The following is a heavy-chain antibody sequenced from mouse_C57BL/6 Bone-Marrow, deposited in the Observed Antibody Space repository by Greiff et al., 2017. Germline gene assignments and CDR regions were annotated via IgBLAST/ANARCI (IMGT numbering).Heavy chain of an antibody. J-gene: IGHJ4*01. Sequence: EVKLVESGGGLVQPKGSLKLSCAASGFTFNTYAMHWVSQAPGKGLEWVARIRSKSSNYATYYADSVKDRFTISRDDSQSMLYLQMNNLKTEDTAMYYCVRGLLLRYYYAMDYWGQGTSVTVSS. D-gene: IGHD1-1*01. CDR2: IRSKSSNYAT. CDR1: GFTFNTYA. CDR3: VRGLLLRYYYAMDY. V-gene: IGHV10-3*01.